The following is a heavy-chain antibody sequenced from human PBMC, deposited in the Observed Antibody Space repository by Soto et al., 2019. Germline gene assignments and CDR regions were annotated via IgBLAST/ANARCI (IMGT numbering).Heavy chain of an antibody. D-gene: IGHD4-17*01. CDR3: ASYRKVHKVTTVL. V-gene: IGHV4-39*01. Sequence: SETLSLTCTVSGGSISSSSYYWGWIRQPPGKGLEWIGSIYYSGSTYYNPSLKSRVTISVDTSKNQFSLKLSSVTAADTAVYYCASYRKVHKVTTVLWGQGTLVTVSS. CDR2: IYYSGST. CDR1: GGSISSSSYY. J-gene: IGHJ4*02.